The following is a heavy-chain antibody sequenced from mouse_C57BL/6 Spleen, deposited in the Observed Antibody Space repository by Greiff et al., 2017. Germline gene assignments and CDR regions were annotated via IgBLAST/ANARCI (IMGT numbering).Heavy chain of an antibody. CDR1: GYSFTGYY. Sequence: VQLQQSGPELVKPGASVKISCKASGYSFTGYYMNWVKQSPEKSLEWIGEINPSTGGTTYNQKFKAKATLTVDKSSSTAYMQLKSLTSEDSAVYYCAIGYDGAMDYWGQGTSVTVSS. V-gene: IGHV1-42*01. CDR2: INPSTGGT. D-gene: IGHD2-3*01. CDR3: AIGYDGAMDY. J-gene: IGHJ4*01.